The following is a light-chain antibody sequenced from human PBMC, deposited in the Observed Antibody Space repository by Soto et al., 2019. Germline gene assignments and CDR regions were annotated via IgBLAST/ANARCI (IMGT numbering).Light chain of an antibody. CDR3: QHYNSFPLA. Sequence: DIQMTQSPSTLSASVGDRVTITCRASQSVSNWLAWYQQKPGKAPKLLIYKASSLESGVPSRFSGSGSGTEFTLTISSLQPDDFATYYCQHYNSFPLAFGGGTKVEIK. J-gene: IGKJ4*01. CDR1: QSVSNW. CDR2: KAS. V-gene: IGKV1-5*03.